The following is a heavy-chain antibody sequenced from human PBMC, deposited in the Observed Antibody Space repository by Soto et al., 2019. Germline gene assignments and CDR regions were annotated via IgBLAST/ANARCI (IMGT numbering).Heavy chain of an antibody. Sequence: PSETLSLTCTVSGGSISSYYWSWIRQPPGKGLEWIGYIYYSGSTNYNPSLKSRVTISVDTSKNQFSLKLSSVTAADTAVYYCARDPFTHLDYWGQGTVVTVSS. CDR3: ARDPFTHLDY. V-gene: IGHV4-59*01. J-gene: IGHJ4*02. D-gene: IGHD3-16*01. CDR1: GGSISSYY. CDR2: IYYSGST.